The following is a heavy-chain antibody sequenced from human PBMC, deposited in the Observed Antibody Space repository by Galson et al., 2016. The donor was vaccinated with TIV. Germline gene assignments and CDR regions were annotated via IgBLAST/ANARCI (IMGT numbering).Heavy chain of an antibody. D-gene: IGHD3-10*01. CDR1: GVSISSYH. CDR3: ARAPYGENWYFDL. Sequence: LSLTCSVSGVSISSYHWTWIRQPPGQGLEWMGYIYYSGNTNYNYNPSLESRVTMSVDTSKTQVSLELYSVTAADTAMYFCARAPYGENWYFDLWGRGTLVTVSS. J-gene: IGHJ2*01. CDR2: IYYSGNTNY. V-gene: IGHV4-59*08.